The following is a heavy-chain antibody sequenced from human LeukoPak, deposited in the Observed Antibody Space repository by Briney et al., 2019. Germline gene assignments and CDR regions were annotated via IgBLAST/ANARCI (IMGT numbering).Heavy chain of an antibody. Sequence: SETLSLTCTVSGGSISSSSYYWGWIGQPPGKGLEWIGEINHSGSTNYNPSLKSRVTISVDTTKNQFSLKLSSVTAADTAVYYCASRRIRSGYGDFDYWGQGTLVTVSS. CDR1: GGSISSSSYY. CDR2: INHSGST. CDR3: ASRRIRSGYGDFDY. V-gene: IGHV4-39*07. J-gene: IGHJ4*02. D-gene: IGHD3-16*01.